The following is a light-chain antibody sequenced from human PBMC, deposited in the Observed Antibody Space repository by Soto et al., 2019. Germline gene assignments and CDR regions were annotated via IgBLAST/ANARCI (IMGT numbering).Light chain of an antibody. CDR2: AAS. Sequence: DIQLTQSPSFLSASVGDRVTITCRASQGISSYLDWYQQKPGKAPKLLIYAASTLQSGVPSRFSGSGSGTEFTLTISSLQPEEFATYYCQHLNSYPFTFGQGTKLEIK. CDR3: QHLNSYPFT. V-gene: IGKV1-9*01. J-gene: IGKJ2*01. CDR1: QGISSY.